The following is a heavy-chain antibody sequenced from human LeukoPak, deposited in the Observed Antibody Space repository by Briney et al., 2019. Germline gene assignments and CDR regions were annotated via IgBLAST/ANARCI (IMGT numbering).Heavy chain of an antibody. CDR2: INPNSGGT. V-gene: IGHV1-2*02. J-gene: IGHJ6*03. CDR3: ARNRGLDFWSGTGYYYYMDV. Sequence: ASVKVSCKASGYTFTGYYMHWVRQAPGQGLEWMGWINPNSGGTNYAQKFQGRVTMTRDTSISTAYMELSRLRSDDTAVYYCARNRGLDFWSGTGYYYYMDVWGKGTTVTVSS. CDR1: GYTFTGYY. D-gene: IGHD3-3*01.